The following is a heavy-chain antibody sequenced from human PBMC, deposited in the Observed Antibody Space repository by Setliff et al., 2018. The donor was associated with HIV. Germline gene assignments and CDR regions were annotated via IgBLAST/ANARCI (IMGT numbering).Heavy chain of an antibody. J-gene: IGHJ4*02. Sequence: PSETLSLTCTVSGGSIRSYYWSWIRQPPGKGLEWIGEIYYSGSTNYNPSLRSRVTISADTSKNQFSLKLSSVTAADTAVYYCARVPGIAVAGTDWGQGTLVTVSS. CDR3: ARVPGIAVAGTD. D-gene: IGHD6-19*01. CDR2: IYYSGST. CDR1: GGSIRSYY. V-gene: IGHV4-59*08.